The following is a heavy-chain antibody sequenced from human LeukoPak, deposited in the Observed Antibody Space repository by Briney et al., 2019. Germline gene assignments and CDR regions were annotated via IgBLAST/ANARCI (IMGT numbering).Heavy chain of an antibody. CDR2: INPSGGST. J-gene: IGHJ4*02. Sequence: ASEKVSCKASGYTFTGYYMHWVRQAPGQGLEWMGIINPSGGSTSYAQKFQGRVTTTGDMSTSTVYMELSSLRSEDTAVYYCARDPGTTGTTDVDYWGQGTLVTVSS. CDR1: GYTFTGYY. V-gene: IGHV1-46*01. CDR3: ARDPGTTGTTDVDY. D-gene: IGHD1-1*01.